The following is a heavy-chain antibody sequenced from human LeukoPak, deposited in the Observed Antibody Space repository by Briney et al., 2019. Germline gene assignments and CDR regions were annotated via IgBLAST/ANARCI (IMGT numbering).Heavy chain of an antibody. CDR2: ISFDGSNK. CDR1: GFTFSSYG. Sequence: PGGSLRLSCAASGFTFSSYGMHWVRQTPGKGLEWVAVISFDGSNKYYADSVKGRFTISSDNSKNTLYLQMNSLRAEDTAVYYCAKGADATMVRGVIPRDGMDVWGKGTTVTVSS. D-gene: IGHD3-10*01. CDR3: AKGADATMVRGVIPRDGMDV. V-gene: IGHV3-30*18. J-gene: IGHJ6*04.